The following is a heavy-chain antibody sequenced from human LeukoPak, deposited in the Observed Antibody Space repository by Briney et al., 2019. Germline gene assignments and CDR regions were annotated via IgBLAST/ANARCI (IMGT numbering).Heavy chain of an antibody. D-gene: IGHD6-19*01. Sequence: SQTLSLTCTVSGGSISSGSYYWSWIRQPAGKGLEWIGRIYTSGSTNYNPSLKSRVTISVDTSQNQFSLKLSSVTAADTAVYYCARESSSGWYGYYFDYWGQGTLVTVSS. CDR2: IYTSGST. V-gene: IGHV4-61*02. J-gene: IGHJ4*02. CDR1: GGSISSGSYY. CDR3: ARESSSGWYGYYFDY.